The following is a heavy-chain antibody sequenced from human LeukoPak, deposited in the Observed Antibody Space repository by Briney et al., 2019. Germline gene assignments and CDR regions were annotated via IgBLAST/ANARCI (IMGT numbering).Heavy chain of an antibody. D-gene: IGHD3-22*01. CDR1: GGSISSSSYY. CDR3: ARDYYDSSGYYYGYYFDY. J-gene: IGHJ4*02. CDR2: IYYSGST. Sequence: PSETLSLTCTVSGGSISSSSYYWGWIRQPPGKGLEWIGSIYYSGSTYYNPSLKSRVTISVDTSKNQFSLKLSSVTAADTAVYYCARDYYDSSGYYYGYYFDYWGQGTLVTVSS. V-gene: IGHV4-39*07.